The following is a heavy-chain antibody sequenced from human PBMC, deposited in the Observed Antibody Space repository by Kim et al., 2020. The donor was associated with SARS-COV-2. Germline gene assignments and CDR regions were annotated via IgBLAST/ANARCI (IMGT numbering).Heavy chain of an antibody. J-gene: IGHJ6*02. D-gene: IGHD1-26*01. V-gene: IGHV3-13*01. Sequence: SVKGRFTISRENAKNSLYLQMNSLRAGDTAVYYCARVRSGTYSDYYGMDVWGQGTTVTVPS. CDR3: ARVRSGTYSDYYGMDV.